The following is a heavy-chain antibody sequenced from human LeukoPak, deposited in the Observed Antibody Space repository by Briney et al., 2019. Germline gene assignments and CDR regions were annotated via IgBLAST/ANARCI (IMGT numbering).Heavy chain of an antibody. Sequence: GGSLRLSCEASGFTLSVYYMSWFRQAPGKGLEWIGYISSIGSSTTYADSVRGRFTISRDNAKSLLFLQMDSLRAEDTAVYYCARKLGGAQCGGDCFFDHWGRGTLVAVSS. V-gene: IGHV3-11*03. D-gene: IGHD2-21*02. CDR3: ARKLGGAQCGGDCFFDH. CDR1: GFTLSVYY. J-gene: IGHJ4*02. CDR2: ISSIGSST.